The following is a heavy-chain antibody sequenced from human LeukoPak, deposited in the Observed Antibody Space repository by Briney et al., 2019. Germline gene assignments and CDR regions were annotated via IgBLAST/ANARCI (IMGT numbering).Heavy chain of an antibody. V-gene: IGHV3-30*03. D-gene: IGHD5-18*01. Sequence: GGSLRLSCAASGFTFSSYGMHWVRQAPGKGLEWVAVISYDGSNKYYADSVKGRFTISRDNAKNSLYLQMNSLRAEDTAVYYCAVWIQLWLLDYWGQGTLVTVSS. J-gene: IGHJ4*02. CDR1: GFTFSSYG. CDR2: ISYDGSNK. CDR3: AVWIQLWLLDY.